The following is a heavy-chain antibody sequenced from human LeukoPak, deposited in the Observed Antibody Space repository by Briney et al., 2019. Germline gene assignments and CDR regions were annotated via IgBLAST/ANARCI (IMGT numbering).Heavy chain of an antibody. CDR1: GYTFTGYY. Sequence: ASVKVSCKASGYTFTGYYMHWVRQAPGQGLEWMGWINPNSGGTNYAQKFQGRVTMTRDTSISTAYMELSRLRSDDTAVYYCAAFQNGHPPPHYWGQGTLVTVSS. V-gene: IGHV1-2*02. D-gene: IGHD3-3*02. J-gene: IGHJ4*02. CDR2: INPNSGGT. CDR3: AAFQNGHPPPHY.